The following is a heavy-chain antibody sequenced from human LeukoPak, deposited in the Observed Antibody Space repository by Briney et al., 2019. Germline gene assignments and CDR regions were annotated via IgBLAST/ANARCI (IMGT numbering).Heavy chain of an antibody. Sequence: SETLSLTCTVSGGSISSYYWSWIRQPAGKGLEWIGRIYTSGSTNYNPSLKSRVTMSVDTSKNQFSLKLSSVTAADTAVYYCAREATYYYDSSGYPSYYYYGMDVWGQGTTVTVSS. D-gene: IGHD3-22*01. J-gene: IGHJ6*02. CDR3: AREATYYYDSSGYPSYYYYGMDV. V-gene: IGHV4-4*07. CDR2: IYTSGST. CDR1: GGSISSYY.